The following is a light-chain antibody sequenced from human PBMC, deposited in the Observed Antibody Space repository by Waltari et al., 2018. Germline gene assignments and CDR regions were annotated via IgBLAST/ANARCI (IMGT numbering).Light chain of an antibody. Sequence: SYELTQPPSVSVSPGQTASITSSGDKLGDKYACWYQQKPGQSPVLVIYQDSKLPSGIPERFSGSNSGNTATLTISGTQAMDEADYYCQAWDSSTVVFGGGTKLTVL. CDR2: QDS. V-gene: IGLV3-1*01. J-gene: IGLJ2*01. CDR1: KLGDKY. CDR3: QAWDSSTVV.